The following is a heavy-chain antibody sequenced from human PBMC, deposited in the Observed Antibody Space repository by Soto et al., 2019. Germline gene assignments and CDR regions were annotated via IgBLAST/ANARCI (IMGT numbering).Heavy chain of an antibody. Sequence: QVQLQESGPGLVKPSETLSLTCTVSGGSISNYYWSWIRQPPGKGLEWIGEINHSGSTNYNPSLKSRVTISVDSSKNQFSLNLNSVTAADSAIYYCARLAAAARDLDHWGQGTLVTVSS. CDR1: GGSISNYY. CDR3: ARLAAAARDLDH. J-gene: IGHJ4*02. D-gene: IGHD6-13*01. CDR2: INHSGST. V-gene: IGHV4-59*12.